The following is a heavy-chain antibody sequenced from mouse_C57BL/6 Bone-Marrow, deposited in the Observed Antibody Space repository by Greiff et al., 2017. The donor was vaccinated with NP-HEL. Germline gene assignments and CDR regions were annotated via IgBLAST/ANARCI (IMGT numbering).Heavy chain of an antibody. Sequence: EVQGVESGGGFVKPGGSLKLSCAASGFTFSSYAMSWVRQTPEQRLEWVATISAGGGYTYYPDNVKGRFTISRDNAKNNLYLQMSHLKTEDTAMYDCARSYCEYDALGDGGQGTVVTVSA. CDR3: ARSYCEYDALGD. CDR2: ISAGGGYT. V-gene: IGHV5-4*01. J-gene: IGHJ3*01. D-gene: IGHD2-4*01. CDR1: GFTFSSYA.